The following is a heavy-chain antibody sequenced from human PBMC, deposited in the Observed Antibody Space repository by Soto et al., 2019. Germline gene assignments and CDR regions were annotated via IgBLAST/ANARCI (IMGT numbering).Heavy chain of an antibody. CDR3: SYGRAGTWGFDY. CDR1: GYTFTSYD. V-gene: IGHV1-8*01. J-gene: IGHJ4*02. D-gene: IGHD6-19*01. Sequence: QVQLVQSGAEVKKPGASVKVSCKASGYTFTSYDINWVREATGQGLEWMGWMNPNSGNTGYAQKFQGRVTMTRNTSISTAYMELSSLRSEDTAVYYCSYGRAGTWGFDYWGQGTLVTVSS. CDR2: MNPNSGNT.